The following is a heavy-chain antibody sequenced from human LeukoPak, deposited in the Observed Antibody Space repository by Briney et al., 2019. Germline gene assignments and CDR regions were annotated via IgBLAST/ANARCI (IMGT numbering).Heavy chain of an antibody. CDR1: GFTFDDYA. CDR3: ATDIAPAIVVVAAYDAFDI. Sequence: PGRSLRLACAASGFTFDDYAMHWVRQAPGKGLEWVSGMSWNSGSIGYADSVKGRFTISRDNAKNSLYLQMNSLRAEDTALYYCATDIAPAIVVVAAYDAFDIWGQGTMVTVSS. V-gene: IGHV3-9*01. J-gene: IGHJ3*02. CDR2: MSWNSGSI. D-gene: IGHD2-15*01.